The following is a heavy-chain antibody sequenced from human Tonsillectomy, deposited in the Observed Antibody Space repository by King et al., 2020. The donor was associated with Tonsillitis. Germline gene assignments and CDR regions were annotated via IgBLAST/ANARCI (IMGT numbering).Heavy chain of an antibody. D-gene: IGHD2-21*01. Sequence: VQLVESGGGLVQPGGSLRLSCAASGFTFSSYWMNWVRQAPGKGLEWVANIKQDGSEKYYVYSVKGRFTISRDNAKNSLYLQMNSLRAEITAVYYCARGIYFGGECGYYFDYWGQGTLVTVSS. J-gene: IGHJ4*02. CDR1: GFTFSSYW. V-gene: IGHV3-7*04. CDR3: ARGIYFGGECGYYFDY. CDR2: IKQDGSEK.